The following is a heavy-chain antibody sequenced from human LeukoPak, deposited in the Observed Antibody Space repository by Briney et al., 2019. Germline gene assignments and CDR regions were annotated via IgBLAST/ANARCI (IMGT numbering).Heavy chain of an antibody. D-gene: IGHD3-3*01. V-gene: IGHV4-61*08. J-gene: IGHJ4*02. Sequence: SETLSLTCTVSGGSISSGGYYWSWIRQHPGKGLEWIGYIYYSGSTNYNPSLKSRVTISVDTSKNQFSLKLSSVTAADTAVYYCARVTYDFWSGDRYYFDYWGQGTLVTVSS. CDR1: GGSISSGGYY. CDR3: ARVTYDFWSGDRYYFDY. CDR2: IYYSGST.